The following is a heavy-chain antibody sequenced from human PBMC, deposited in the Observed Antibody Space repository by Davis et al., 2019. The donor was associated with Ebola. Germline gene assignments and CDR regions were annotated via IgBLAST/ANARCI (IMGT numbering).Heavy chain of an antibody. CDR2: ISAYIGDT. Sequence: AASVKVSCKTSGYTLTAYAMHWLRQAPGQSLEWIGWISAYIGDTMYAETLQGRVTMTTDTSTSTAYMELRSLRSDDTAVYYCAKGGYFDSLDIDSWGQGTLVTVSS. J-gene: IGHJ4*02. D-gene: IGHD3-9*01. CDR3: AKGGYFDSLDIDS. V-gene: IGHV1-18*01. CDR1: GYTLTAYA.